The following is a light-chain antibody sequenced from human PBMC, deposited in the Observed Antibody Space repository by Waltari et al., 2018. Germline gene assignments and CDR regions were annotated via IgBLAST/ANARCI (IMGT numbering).Light chain of an antibody. CDR3: QVWDANTDPGV. J-gene: IGLJ1*01. V-gene: IGLV3-21*01. CDR2: YDN. Sequence: SYVLTQPPSVSVAPGETARITYGGNNLESKSVHWYRQRPGQAPVVVITYDNDRAAGIPERFSGSNSGNTATLTISRVEAGDEADYYCQVWDANTDPGVFGTGTEVTVL. CDR1: NLESKS.